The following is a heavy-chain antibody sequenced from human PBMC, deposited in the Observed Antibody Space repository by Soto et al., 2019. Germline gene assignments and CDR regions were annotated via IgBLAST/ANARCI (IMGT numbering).Heavy chain of an antibody. D-gene: IGHD2-21*02. J-gene: IGHJ4*02. CDR1: GGSVSSGSYY. CDR2: IYYSGST. CDR3: ARDGGCGGDCYSDY. V-gene: IGHV4-61*01. Sequence: QVQLQESGPGLVKPSETLSLTCTVSGGSVSSGSYYWSWIRQPPGKGLEWIGYIYYSGSTNYNPSLQSRVTISVDTSKNQFSLKLSSVTAADTAVYYCARDGGCGGDCYSDYWGQGTLVTVSS.